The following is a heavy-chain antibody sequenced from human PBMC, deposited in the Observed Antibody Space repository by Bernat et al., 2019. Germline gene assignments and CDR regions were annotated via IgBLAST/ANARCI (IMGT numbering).Heavy chain of an antibody. CDR3: ARDIPLGSGLQSDAFDI. D-gene: IGHD3-3*01. Sequence: QVQLVQSGAEVKKPGSSVKVSCKASGGTFSSYTISWVRQAPGQGLEWMGRIIPILGIANYAQKFQGRVTITAEKSTSTAYMELSSLRSEDTAVYYCARDIPLGSGLQSDAFDIWGQGTMVTVSS. J-gene: IGHJ3*02. CDR2: IIPILGIA. V-gene: IGHV1-69*02. CDR1: GGTFSSYT.